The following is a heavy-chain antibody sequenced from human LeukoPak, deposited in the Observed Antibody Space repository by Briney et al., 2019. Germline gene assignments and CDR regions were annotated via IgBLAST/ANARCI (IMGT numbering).Heavy chain of an antibody. J-gene: IGHJ4*02. CDR2: ISAYNGNT. D-gene: IGHD6-13*01. V-gene: IGHV1-18*01. Sequence: ASVKVSCKASGYTFTSYDISWVRQAPGQGLEWMGWISAYNGNTNYAQKLQGRVTMTTDISTSTAYMELRSLRSDDSAAYFCARVPIPPYSSSWYQPFDYWGQGTLVTVSS. CDR3: ARVPIPPYSSSWYQPFDY. CDR1: GYTFTSYD.